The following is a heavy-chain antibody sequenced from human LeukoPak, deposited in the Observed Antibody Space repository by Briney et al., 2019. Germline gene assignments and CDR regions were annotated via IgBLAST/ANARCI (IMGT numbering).Heavy chain of an antibody. CDR2: INSDGSAT. CDR3: TRDHGLDV. J-gene: IGHJ6*02. Sequence: GGSLRLSCAASGFTFSSYWMSWVRQAPGKGLMWVSQINSDGSATSCADPVKGRCAISRDNAKNMLYLEMNSLRVEDTAVYFCTRDHGLDVWGQGTTVTVSS. CDR1: GFTFSSYW. V-gene: IGHV3-74*01.